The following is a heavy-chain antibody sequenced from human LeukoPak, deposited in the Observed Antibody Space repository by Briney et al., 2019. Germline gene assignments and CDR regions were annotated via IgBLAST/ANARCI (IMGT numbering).Heavy chain of an antibody. V-gene: IGHV3-30*18. J-gene: IGHJ4*02. CDR3: AKKGRFDY. CDR1: GFTFSSYG. CDR2: ISYDGSNK. Sequence: GGSLRLSCAASGFTFSSYGMHWVRQAPGKGLEWVAVISYDGSNKYYADSVKGRFTISRVNSKNTLYLQMNSLRAEDTAVYYCAKKGRFDYWGQGTLVTVSS.